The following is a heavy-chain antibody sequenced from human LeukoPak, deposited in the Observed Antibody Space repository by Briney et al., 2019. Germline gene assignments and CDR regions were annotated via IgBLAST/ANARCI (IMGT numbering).Heavy chain of an antibody. V-gene: IGHV4-34*01. CDR2: INHSGST. J-gene: IGHJ6*02. CDR3: ARGGYYYGSGSYLEYYYYYGMDV. CDR1: GGSFSGYY. Sequence: SETLSLTCAVYGGSFSGYYWSWIRQPPGKGLEWIGGINHSGSTNYNPSLKSRVTISVDTSKNQFSLKLSSVTAADTAVYYCARGGYYYGSGSYLEYYYYYGMDVWGQGTTVTVSS. D-gene: IGHD3-10*01.